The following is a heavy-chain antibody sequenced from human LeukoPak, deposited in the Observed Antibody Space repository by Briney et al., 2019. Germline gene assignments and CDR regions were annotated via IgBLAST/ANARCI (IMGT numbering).Heavy chain of an antibody. Sequence: ASVTVSCKTSGYTFVTYTMSWVRQAPGQGLEWLGWISPYNNATKYSQRLQGRVTVTADTSTSTGYLDLRSLTSDDTAVYYFAKDSPLGMVVWGKGTTVSVSS. CDR2: ISPYNNAT. V-gene: IGHV1-18*01. CDR3: AKDSPLGMVV. CDR1: GYTFVTYT. J-gene: IGHJ6*04.